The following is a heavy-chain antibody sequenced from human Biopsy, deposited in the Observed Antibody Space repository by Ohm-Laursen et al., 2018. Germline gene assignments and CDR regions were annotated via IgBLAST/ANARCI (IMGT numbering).Heavy chain of an antibody. CDR2: INSRGDRT. CDR1: GFIFSSYW. D-gene: IGHD1-26*01. J-gene: IGHJ6*02. Sequence: SLRLSCAASGFIFSSYWMNWVRQAPGKGLESVSAINSRGDRTYYPNSVGGRFTIFRGNSKNTVSLQMDSLRSEDMGVYYCARGNSEINYYFAMDLWGQGTMVTVSS. V-gene: IGHV3-64*01. CDR3: ARGNSEINYYFAMDL.